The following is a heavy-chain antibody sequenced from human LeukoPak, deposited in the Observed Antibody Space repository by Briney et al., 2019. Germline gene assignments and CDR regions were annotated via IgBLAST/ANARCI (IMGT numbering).Heavy chain of an antibody. CDR3: ARENYGDSDY. V-gene: IGHV4-59*01. J-gene: IGHJ4*02. CDR1: GDSMSRNY. Sequence: PSETLSLTCTVSGDSMSRNYWSWIRQPPGKGLEWIGYIYYSGSTNYNPSLKSRVTISVDTSKNQFSLKLSSVTAADTAVYYCARENYGDSDYWGQGTLVTVSS. D-gene: IGHD4-17*01. CDR2: IYYSGST.